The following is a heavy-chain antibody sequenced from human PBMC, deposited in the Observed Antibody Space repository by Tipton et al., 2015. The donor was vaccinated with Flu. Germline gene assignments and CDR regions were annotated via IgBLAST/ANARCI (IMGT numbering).Heavy chain of an antibody. CDR3: ARGPLPDSNWYNGLGV. Sequence: SLRLSCEASGFSFSSYALHWVRQVPGKGLEWVSGIGTSADTYYLGSVKGRFTISRENGKNSLYLQMNSLRAGDTAVYYCARGPLPDSNWYNGLGVWGQGTTVTVFS. CDR1: GFSFSSYA. V-gene: IGHV3-13*01. CDR2: IGTSADT. D-gene: IGHD6-13*01. J-gene: IGHJ6*02.